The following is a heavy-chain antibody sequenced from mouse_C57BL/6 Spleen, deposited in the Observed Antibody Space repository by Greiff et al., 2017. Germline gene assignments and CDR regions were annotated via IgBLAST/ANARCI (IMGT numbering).Heavy chain of an antibody. CDR1: GYTFTSYW. D-gene: IGHD2-3*01. CDR3: ARSEDGYYGY. J-gene: IGHJ2*01. CDR2: IDPSDSYT. V-gene: IGHV1-59*01. Sequence: QVQLQQPGAELVRPGTSVKLSCKASGYTFTSYWMHWVKQRPGQGLEWIGVIDPSDSYTNYNQKFKGKATLTVDTSSSTAYMQLSSLTSEDSAVXDCARSEDGYYGYWGQGTTLTVSS.